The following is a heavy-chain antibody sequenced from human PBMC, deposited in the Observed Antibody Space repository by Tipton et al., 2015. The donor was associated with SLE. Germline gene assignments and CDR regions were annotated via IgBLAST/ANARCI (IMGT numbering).Heavy chain of an antibody. CDR3: ARGWIVATIYDAFDI. Sequence: TLSLTCTVSGGSISSHYWSWIRQPPGKGLEWIGYIYYSGSTNYNPSLKSRVTISVDTSKNQFSLKLSSVTAADTAVYYCARGWIVATIYDAFDIWGQGTMVTVSS. CDR1: GGSISSHY. CDR2: IYYSGST. D-gene: IGHD5-12*01. J-gene: IGHJ3*02. V-gene: IGHV4-59*11.